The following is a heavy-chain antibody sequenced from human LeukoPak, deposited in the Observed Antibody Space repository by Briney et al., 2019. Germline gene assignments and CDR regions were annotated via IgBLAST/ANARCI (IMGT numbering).Heavy chain of an antibody. V-gene: IGHV3-23*01. Sequence: GGSLRLSCAASGFTFSSYAMSWVRQAPGKGLEWVSAISGSGGSTYYADSVKGRFTISRDNSKNTLYLQMNSLRAEDTAVYYCAKAVTAYDILTGYDYWGQGTLVTVSS. J-gene: IGHJ4*02. CDR3: AKAVTAYDILTGYDY. CDR2: ISGSGGST. D-gene: IGHD3-9*01. CDR1: GFTFSSYA.